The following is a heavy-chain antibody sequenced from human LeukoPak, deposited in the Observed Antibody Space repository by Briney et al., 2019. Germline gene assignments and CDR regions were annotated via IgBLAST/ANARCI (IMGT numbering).Heavy chain of an antibody. CDR1: GASISSHY. D-gene: IGHD2/OR15-2a*01. CDR2: IYNTGSA. Sequence: SETLSLTCNVSGASISSHYWNWIRQPAGKGLEWIGRIYNTGSANYNPSLKSRVTMSLNTSRNQISLKLTSVTAADTAVYYCARDVFFRAHNWFDPWGQGTLVTVSS. J-gene: IGHJ5*02. V-gene: IGHV4-4*07. CDR3: ARDVFFRAHNWFDP.